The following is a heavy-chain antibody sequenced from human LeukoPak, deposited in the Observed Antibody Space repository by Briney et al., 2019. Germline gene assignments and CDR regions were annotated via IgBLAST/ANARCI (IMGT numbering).Heavy chain of an antibody. Sequence: SETLSLICTVSGGSISTHYWSWIRQPPGKGLEWIGYVLDSERTKDNPSLKSRATLSADTSKNQFSLRLTFVTAADSAVYYCATIKRGSIFGYFDFWGQGVLVTVSS. CDR3: ATIKRGSIFGYFDF. J-gene: IGHJ4*02. V-gene: IGHV4-59*11. D-gene: IGHD5-18*01. CDR2: VLDSERT. CDR1: GGSISTHY.